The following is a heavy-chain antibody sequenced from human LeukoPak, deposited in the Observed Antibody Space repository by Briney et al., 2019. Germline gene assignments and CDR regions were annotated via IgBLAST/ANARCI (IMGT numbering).Heavy chain of an antibody. Sequence: ASVTVSCKASGYTFTNYGINWVRLAPGQGLEWMGRISVYNGNTNYAQKLQGRVSMTTDTSTSTAYMELWNLTSDDTAVYYCVKTYYYDSSGYSDDAFDIWGQGTMVTVSS. CDR3: VKTYYYDSSGYSDDAFDI. V-gene: IGHV1-18*01. CDR1: GYTFTNYG. J-gene: IGHJ3*02. D-gene: IGHD3-22*01. CDR2: ISVYNGNT.